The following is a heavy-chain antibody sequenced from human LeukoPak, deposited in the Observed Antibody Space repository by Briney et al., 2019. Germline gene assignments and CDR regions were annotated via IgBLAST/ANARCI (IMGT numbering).Heavy chain of an antibody. CDR1: GFTFSNAW. D-gene: IGHD3-3*01. CDR2: IKSKTDGGTT. V-gene: IGHV3-15*01. CDR3: TTGTFWSGFTFDY. J-gene: IGHJ4*02. Sequence: PGGSPRLSCAASGFTFSNAWMSWVRQAPGKGLEWAGRIKSKTDGGTTDYAAPVKGRFTISRDDSKNTLYLQMNSLKTEDTAVYYCTTGTFWSGFTFDYWGQGTLVTVSS.